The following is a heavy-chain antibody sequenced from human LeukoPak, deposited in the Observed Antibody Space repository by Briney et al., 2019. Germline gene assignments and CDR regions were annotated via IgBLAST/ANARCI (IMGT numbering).Heavy chain of an antibody. CDR2: INHSGST. J-gene: IGHJ6*03. Sequence: SETLSLTCAVYGGSFSGYYWSWIRQPPGKGLEWIGEINHSGSTKHNPSLKSRVTISVDTSKNQFSLKLRSVTAADTAVYYCARETSQKGAHYMDVWGKGTTVTISS. D-gene: IGHD3-16*01. CDR1: GGSFSGYY. CDR3: ARETSQKGAHYMDV. V-gene: IGHV4-34*01.